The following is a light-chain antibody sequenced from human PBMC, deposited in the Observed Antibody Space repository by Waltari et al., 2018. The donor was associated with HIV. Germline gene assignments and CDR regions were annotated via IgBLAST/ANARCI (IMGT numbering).Light chain of an antibody. V-gene: IGLV1-44*01. J-gene: IGLJ3*02. Sequence: QSLLPQPPSASGTTGQRVTVSCSGRYSNIRINTLNWHHQLPGSAPRALIYNNDQRPSGVPVRFSGSKSGTSASLAISGLQSEDQGDYYCASWDDKLDGWVFGGGTRLTVL. CDR2: NND. CDR3: ASWDDKLDGWV. CDR1: YSNIRINT.